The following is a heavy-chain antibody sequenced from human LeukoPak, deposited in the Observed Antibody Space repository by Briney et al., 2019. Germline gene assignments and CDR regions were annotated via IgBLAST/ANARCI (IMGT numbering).Heavy chain of an antibody. D-gene: IGHD1-14*01. J-gene: IGHJ4*02. CDR1: GFTLSDSY. CDR3: SSRRITFTANPDY. CDR2: ISSNGGST. V-gene: IGHV3-64D*06. Sequence: GGSLRLSCAASGFTLSDSYMSWIRQAPGKGLEYVSAISSNGGSTYYADSVKGRFTISRDNSKNTLYLQMSSLRAEDTAVYYCSSRRITFTANPDYWGQGTLVTVSS.